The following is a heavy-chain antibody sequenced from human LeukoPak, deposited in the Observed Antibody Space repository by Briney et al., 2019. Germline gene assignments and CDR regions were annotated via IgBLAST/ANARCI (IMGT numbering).Heavy chain of an antibody. Sequence: ASVKVSCKASGYTFTSYAIHWVRQAPGQRLEWMGWISAGNGNTKYSQNFQGRVTFISNTSATTAFMELSSLRSVDTAVYYCYIAAAGTLDYWGQGTLVTVSS. CDR2: ISAGNGNT. J-gene: IGHJ4*02. CDR3: YIAAAGTLDY. D-gene: IGHD6-13*01. V-gene: IGHV1-3*01. CDR1: GYTFTSYA.